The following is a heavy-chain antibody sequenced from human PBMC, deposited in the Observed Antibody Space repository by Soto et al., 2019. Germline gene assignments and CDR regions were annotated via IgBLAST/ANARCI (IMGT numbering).Heavy chain of an antibody. CDR2: IYPEDSET. J-gene: IGHJ4*02. D-gene: IGHD6-13*01. Sequence: GESLKVSFKCSGYSFTNYCIGWVRQMTGKDLEWIGIIYPEDSETRYSPSFQGHVTISADKSISTAYLQWSSLKASDTAMYYCARLQAAAGDNDLTFDYWGQGTLVTVSS. CDR3: ARLQAAAGDNDLTFDY. V-gene: IGHV5-51*01. CDR1: GYSFTNYC.